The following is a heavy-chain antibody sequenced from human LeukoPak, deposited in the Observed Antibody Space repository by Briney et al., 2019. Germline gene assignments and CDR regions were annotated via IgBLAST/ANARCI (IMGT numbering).Heavy chain of an antibody. Sequence: SETLSLTCTVSGSSISSYYWSWIRQPPGKGLEWIGYIYYSGSTNYNPSLKSRVTISVDTSKNQFSLKLSSVTAADTAVYYCASFYSSRGYWGHGTLVTVSS. CDR3: ASFYSSRGY. CDR2: IYYSGST. V-gene: IGHV4-59*08. J-gene: IGHJ4*01. CDR1: GSSISSYY. D-gene: IGHD6-19*01.